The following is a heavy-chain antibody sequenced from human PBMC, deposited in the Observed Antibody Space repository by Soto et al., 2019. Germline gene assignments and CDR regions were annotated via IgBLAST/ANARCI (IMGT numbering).Heavy chain of an antibody. CDR1: GFTFSNAW. Sequence: PGGSLRLSCAASGFTFSNAWMSWVRQAPGKGLEWVGRIKSKTDGGTTDYAAPVKGRFTISRDDSKNTLYLQMNSLKTEDTAVYYCTTDLNVVVVAAQIKSGYYYYYGMDVWGQGTTVTVSS. D-gene: IGHD2-15*01. CDR2: IKSKTDGGTT. J-gene: IGHJ6*02. V-gene: IGHV3-15*01. CDR3: TTDLNVVVVAAQIKSGYYYYYGMDV.